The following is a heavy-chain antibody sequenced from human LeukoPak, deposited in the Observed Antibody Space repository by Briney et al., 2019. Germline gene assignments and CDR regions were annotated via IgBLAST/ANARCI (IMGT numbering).Heavy chain of an antibody. V-gene: IGHV4-61*08. CDR2: IYHSGST. CDR3: ARGGDSKHLVN. CDR1: GGSISSGGYY. Sequence: SETLSLTCTVSGGSISSGGYYWSWIRQHPGKGLEWIGYIYHSGSTNYNPSLKSRVTISVDTSKNQFSLNLSSVTAADTAVYYCARGGDSKHLVNWGQGTLVTVSS. D-gene: IGHD3-3*02. J-gene: IGHJ4*02.